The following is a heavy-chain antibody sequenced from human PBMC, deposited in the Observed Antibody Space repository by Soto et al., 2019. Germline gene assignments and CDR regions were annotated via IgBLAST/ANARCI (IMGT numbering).Heavy chain of an antibody. CDR1: GFNIRSHG. CDR2: ISTSSNVI. V-gene: IGHV3-48*02. CDR3: VREAITGHLDF. D-gene: IGHD1-20*01. J-gene: IGHJ4*02. Sequence: EVQLVESGGTLVQPGGSLRLSCEGSGFNIRSHGMHWVRQAPGKGLEWIAYISTSSNVIYYADSVTGRFTISRDNGINSLSLQMNSLKDDDTALYDCVREAITGHLDFWGQGTLVSVSS.